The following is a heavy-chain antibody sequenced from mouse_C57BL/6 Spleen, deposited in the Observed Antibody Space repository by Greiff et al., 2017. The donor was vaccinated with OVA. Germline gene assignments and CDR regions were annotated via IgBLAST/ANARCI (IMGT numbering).Heavy chain of an antibody. V-gene: IGHV3-6*01. CDR3: ARDAYGNYVAY. CDR2: ISYDGSN. J-gene: IGHJ3*01. D-gene: IGHD2-1*01. CDR1: GYSITSGYY. Sequence: EVKLQESGPGLVKPSQSLSLTCSVTGYSITSGYYWNWIRQFPGNKLEWMGYISYDGSNNYNPSLKNRISITRDTSKNQFFLKVNSVTTEDTATYYCARDAYGNYVAYWGQGTLVTVSA.